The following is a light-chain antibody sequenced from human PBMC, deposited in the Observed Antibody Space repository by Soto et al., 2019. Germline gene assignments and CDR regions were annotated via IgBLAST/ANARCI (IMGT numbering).Light chain of an antibody. CDR2: GAS. CDR3: QKDNRDPWT. CDR1: PGISNY. V-gene: IGKV1-27*01. Sequence: DIQMTQSPSSLSASVGARVTITCRARPGISNYLAWYQQKPGKVHNLLIYGASTLQSGVPSRFSGSGSGTDFTLTIASLQPEDVATYYFQKDNRDPWTFGQGTKVEIK. J-gene: IGKJ1*01.